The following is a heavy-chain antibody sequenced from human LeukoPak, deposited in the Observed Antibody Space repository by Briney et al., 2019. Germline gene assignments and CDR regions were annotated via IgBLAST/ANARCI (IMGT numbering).Heavy chain of an antibody. V-gene: IGHV3-74*03. CDR2: ISSGGSST. CDR1: GFTFRNHW. D-gene: IGHD6-6*01. Sequence: GGALRLSCAASGFTFRNHWMHWVRQTPGKGLVWVSRISSGGSSTTYAACVKGRFTISRENAKPTLYLQMNNLRAEDTAMYYCARDQRVTGRPDIDYWGQGTLVIVSS. J-gene: IGHJ4*02. CDR3: ARDQRVTGRPDIDY.